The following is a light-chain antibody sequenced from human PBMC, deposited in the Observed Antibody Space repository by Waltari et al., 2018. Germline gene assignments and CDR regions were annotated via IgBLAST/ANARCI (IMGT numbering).Light chain of an antibody. CDR1: SSAVGGYNY. V-gene: IGLV2-8*01. CDR3: SSYAGSNNFVV. J-gene: IGLJ2*01. Sequence: QSALTQPPSASGSPGQSVPISCTGTSSAVGGYNYVSWYQQHPGKAPKLMIYEVSKRPSGVPDRFSGSKSGNTASLTVSGLQADDEADYYCSSYAGSNNFVVFGGGTKLTVL. CDR2: EVS.